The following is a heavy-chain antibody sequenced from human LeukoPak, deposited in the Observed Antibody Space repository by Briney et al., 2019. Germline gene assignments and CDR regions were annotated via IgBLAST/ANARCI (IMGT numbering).Heavy chain of an antibody. CDR3: ARSWVAGYGTVLDY. J-gene: IGHJ4*02. Sequence: PGESLQISCQGSGFIFTNYWIGWVRQVPGKGLEWMGIIYPGDSDTRYSPSFQGQVTISADKSISTAYLQWSSLKASDTAMYYCARSWVAGYGTVLDYWGQGTLVTVSS. CDR1: GFIFTNYW. D-gene: IGHD6-19*01. CDR2: IYPGDSDT. V-gene: IGHV5-51*01.